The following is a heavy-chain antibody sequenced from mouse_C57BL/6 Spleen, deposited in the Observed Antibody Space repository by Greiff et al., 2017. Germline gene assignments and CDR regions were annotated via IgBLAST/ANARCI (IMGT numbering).Heavy chain of an antibody. J-gene: IGHJ1*03. V-gene: IGHV1-15*01. Sequence: VQLQDSGASLVRPGASVTLSCKASGYTFTVYELHLVTPKPLHGLEWIGAIDPETGGTAYNQKFKCKAILTADKSSSTAYMELRSLTSEDSAVYYCTRPHYYGSWYVDVWGTGTTVTVSS. CDR3: TRPHYYGSWYVDV. D-gene: IGHD1-1*01. CDR2: IDPETGGT. CDR1: GYTFTVYE.